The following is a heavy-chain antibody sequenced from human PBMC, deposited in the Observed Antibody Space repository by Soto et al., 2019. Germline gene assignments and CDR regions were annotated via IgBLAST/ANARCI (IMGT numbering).Heavy chain of an antibody. Sequence: ASVTVSCKASGYTFTSYYMHWVRQAPGQGLEWMGIINPSGGSTSYAQKFQGRVTITRDMSTSTAYMELSSLRSEDTAVYYCAATILTGSSGFDYWGQGTLVTVSS. V-gene: IGHV1-46*01. CDR1: GYTFTSYY. CDR2: INPSGGST. D-gene: IGHD3-9*01. CDR3: AATILTGSSGFDY. J-gene: IGHJ4*02.